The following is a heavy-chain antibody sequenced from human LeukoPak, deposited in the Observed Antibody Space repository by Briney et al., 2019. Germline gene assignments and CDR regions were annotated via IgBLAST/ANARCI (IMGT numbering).Heavy chain of an antibody. J-gene: IGHJ4*02. CDR2: INRSGST. D-gene: IGHD3-10*01. CDR3: ARQNYYGSGSYYRLDY. CDR1: GGSFSGYY. V-gene: IGHV4-34*01. Sequence: SETLSLTCAVYGGSFSGYYWSWIRQPPGKGLEWIGEINRSGSTNYNPSLKSRVAISVDTSKNQFSLKLSSVTAADTAVYYCARQNYYGSGSYYRLDYWGQGTLVTVSS.